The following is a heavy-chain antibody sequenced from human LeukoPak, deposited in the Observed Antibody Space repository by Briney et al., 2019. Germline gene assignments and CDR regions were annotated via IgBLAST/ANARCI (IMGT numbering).Heavy chain of an antibody. CDR2: ISSSSSTI. V-gene: IGHV3-48*04. D-gene: IGHD5-18*01. Sequence: GGSLRLSCAASGFTFSSYSMNWVRQAPGKGLEWVSYISSSSSTIYYADSVKGRFTISRDNAKNSLYLQMNSLRAEDTAVYYCARGDTAMVDGYMDVWGKGTTVTVSS. CDR3: ARGDTAMVDGYMDV. J-gene: IGHJ6*03. CDR1: GFTFSSYS.